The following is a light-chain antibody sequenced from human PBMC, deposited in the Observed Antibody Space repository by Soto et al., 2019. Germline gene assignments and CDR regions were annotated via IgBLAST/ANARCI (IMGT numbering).Light chain of an antibody. Sequence: QSALTQPPSVSGSPGQSVAISCTGTSSDVGSYNRVSWYQQPPCTAPKLVIYDVSNRPSGVPDRFSGSKSGNTASLTISGLQAEDEADYYCSSYTSSSTNVFGTGTKVTVL. J-gene: IGLJ1*01. CDR3: SSYTSSSTNV. CDR2: DVS. CDR1: SSDVGSYNR. V-gene: IGLV2-18*02.